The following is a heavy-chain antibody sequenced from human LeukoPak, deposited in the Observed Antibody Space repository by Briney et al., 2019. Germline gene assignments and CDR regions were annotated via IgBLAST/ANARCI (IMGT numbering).Heavy chain of an antibody. J-gene: IGHJ5*02. D-gene: IGHD6-13*01. V-gene: IGHV3-23*01. Sequence: GGSLRLSCAVSGITLSNYGMSWVRQAPGKGLEWVAGISDSGGRTNYADSVKGRFTISRDNPKNTLYLQMNSLRVEDTAVYYCAKGYSTDQTPNWLDPWGQGTLVTVSS. CDR3: AKGYSTDQTPNWLDP. CDR2: ISDSGGRT. CDR1: GITLSNYG.